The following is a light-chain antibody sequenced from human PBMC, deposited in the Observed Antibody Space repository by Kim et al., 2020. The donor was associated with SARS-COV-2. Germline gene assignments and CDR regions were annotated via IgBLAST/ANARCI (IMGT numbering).Light chain of an antibody. Sequence: EVVMTQSPATLSASPGDRASMSCRASQSVASDLAWYQQKPGQAPRLLIYGASTRASGVPARFSGSGSGTEVTLTISSLQSEDFAVYYCQQFNNWPPLSFGPGTKVDIK. CDR1: QSVASD. CDR2: GAS. V-gene: IGKV3-15*01. J-gene: IGKJ3*01. CDR3: QQFNNWPPLS.